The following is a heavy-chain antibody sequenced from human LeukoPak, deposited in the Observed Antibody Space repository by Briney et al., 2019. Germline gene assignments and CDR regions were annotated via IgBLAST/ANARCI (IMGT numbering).Heavy chain of an antibody. CDR2: IKQDGSEK. Sequence: GGSLRLSCAVSGFTFNDYWMRWVRQTPGKGLEWVATIKQDGSEKYYVDSVKGRFTISRDNAKNSLYLQMSCLRAEDTAVYYCARVGMSDTFDTWGQGTMVTVSS. J-gene: IGHJ3*02. V-gene: IGHV3-7*01. CDR1: GFTFNDYW. CDR3: ARVGMSDTFDT.